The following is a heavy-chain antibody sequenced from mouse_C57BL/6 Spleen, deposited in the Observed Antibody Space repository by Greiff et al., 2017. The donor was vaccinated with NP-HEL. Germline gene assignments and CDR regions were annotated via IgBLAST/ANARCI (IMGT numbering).Heavy chain of an antibody. V-gene: IGHV1-64*01. CDR3: ARSKYSSYDAWFAY. Sequence: VQLQQPGAELVKPGASVKLSCKASGYTFTSYWMHWVKQRPGQGLEWIGMIHPNSGSTNYNEKFKSKATLTVDKSSSTAYMQLSSLTSEDSAVYYCARSKYSSYDAWFAYWGQGTLVTVSA. D-gene: IGHD1-1*01. CDR1: GYTFTSYW. J-gene: IGHJ3*01. CDR2: IHPNSGST.